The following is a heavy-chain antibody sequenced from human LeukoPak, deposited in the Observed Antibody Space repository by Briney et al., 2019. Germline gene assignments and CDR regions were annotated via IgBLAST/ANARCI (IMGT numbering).Heavy chain of an antibody. CDR1: GDIVSSNSAA. Sequence: SQTLSLTCAISGDIVSSNSAAWNWIRQSPSRGLEWLGRTYYRSKLYNDYAVSVKSRITINPDTSKNQFSLQLNSVTPEDTAVYYCARVMTYYDILTGYYNQEGCFDYWGQGTLVTVSS. D-gene: IGHD3-9*01. J-gene: IGHJ4*02. V-gene: IGHV6-1*01. CDR3: ARVMTYYDILTGYYNQEGCFDY. CDR2: TYYRSKLYN.